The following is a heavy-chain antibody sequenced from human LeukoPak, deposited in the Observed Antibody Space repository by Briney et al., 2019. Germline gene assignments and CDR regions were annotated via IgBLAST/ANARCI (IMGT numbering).Heavy chain of an antibody. V-gene: IGHV1-46*01. CDR1: GYTFTSYY. D-gene: IGHD6-19*01. CDR2: INPSGGST. J-gene: IGHJ4*02. Sequence: ASVKVSCKASGYTFTSYYMHWVRQAPGQGLEWMGIINPSGGSTSYAQKFQGRVTITADESTSTAYMELSSLRSEDTAVYYCARSGYSSGRPTFDYWGQGTLVTVSS. CDR3: ARSGYSSGRPTFDY.